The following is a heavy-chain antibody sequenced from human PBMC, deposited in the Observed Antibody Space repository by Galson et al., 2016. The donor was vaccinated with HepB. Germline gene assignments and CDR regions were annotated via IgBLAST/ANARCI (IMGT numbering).Heavy chain of an antibody. Sequence: SLRLSCAASGFTVSNNFMRWVRQAPGKGLEWVSLIYSGGGTHYVDSVKGRFIISRDNSKNTLYLQMNSLRVEDTDVYYCARGGNYGYTWGLGTLVTVSS. J-gene: IGHJ4*02. D-gene: IGHD1-26*01. V-gene: IGHV3-53*01. CDR2: IYSGGGT. CDR1: GFTVSNNF. CDR3: ARGGNYGYT.